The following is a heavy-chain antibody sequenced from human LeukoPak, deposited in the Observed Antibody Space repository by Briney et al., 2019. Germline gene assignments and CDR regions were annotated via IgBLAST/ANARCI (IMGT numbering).Heavy chain of an antibody. CDR3: TRDTRGIVGAADFDY. D-gene: IGHD1-26*01. CDR1: GFTFCDYA. J-gene: IGHJ4*02. Sequence: GGSLRLSCTASGFTFCDYAMSWFRQAPGKGLEWVGFIRSKAYGGTTEYAASVKGRFTISKDDSKSIAYLQMNSLKTEDTAVYYCTRDTRGIVGAADFDYWGQGTLVTVSS. V-gene: IGHV3-49*03. CDR2: IRSKAYGGTT.